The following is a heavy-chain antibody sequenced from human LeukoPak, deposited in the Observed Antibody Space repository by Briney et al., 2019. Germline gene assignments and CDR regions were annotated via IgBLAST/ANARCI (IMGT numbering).Heavy chain of an antibody. V-gene: IGHV3-21*01. CDR2: ISSSSSHI. CDR1: GFSFSSYS. Sequence: PGGSLRLSCAASGFSFSSYSMNWVRQAPGKGLEWVSSISSSSSHIYYADSVKGRFTISRDNAKNSLYLQMNSLRAEDTAVYYCARDLSVGSKPDLGFDYWGQGTLVTVSS. D-gene: IGHD1-26*01. J-gene: IGHJ4*02. CDR3: ARDLSVGSKPDLGFDY.